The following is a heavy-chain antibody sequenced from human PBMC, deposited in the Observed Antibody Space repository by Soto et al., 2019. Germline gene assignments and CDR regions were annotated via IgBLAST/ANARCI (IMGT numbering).Heavy chain of an antibody. V-gene: IGHV1-69*13. D-gene: IGHD2-2*01. CDR2: IIPIFGTA. CDR3: ARIALNCSSTSCMVNWFDP. J-gene: IGHJ5*02. Sequence: ASVKVSCKASGGTFSSYAISWVRQAPGQGLEWMGGIIPIFGTANYAQKFQGRVTITADESTSTAYMELSSLRSEDTAVYYCARIALNCSSTSCMVNWFDPWGQGTLVTVSS. CDR1: GGTFSSYA.